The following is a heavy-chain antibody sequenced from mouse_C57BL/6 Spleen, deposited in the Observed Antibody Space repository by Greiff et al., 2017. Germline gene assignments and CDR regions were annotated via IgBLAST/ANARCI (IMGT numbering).Heavy chain of an antibody. CDR2: IYPGDGDT. V-gene: IGHV1-80*01. D-gene: IGHD2-3*01. Sequence: VQLVESGAELVKPGASVKISCKASGYAFSSYWMNWVKQRPGKGLEWIGQIYPGDGDTNYNGKFKGKATLTADKSSSTAYMQLSSLTSEDSAVYFCARAYDGYYGDYWGQGTTLTVSS. CDR3: ARAYDGYYGDY. J-gene: IGHJ2*01. CDR1: GYAFSSYW.